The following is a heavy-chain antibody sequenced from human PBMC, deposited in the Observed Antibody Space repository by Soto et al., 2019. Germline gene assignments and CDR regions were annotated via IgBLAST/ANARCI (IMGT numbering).Heavy chain of an antibody. Sequence: QVQLQQWGAGLLKPSETLSLTCAVYGGSFSGYYWSWIRQPPGKGLEWIGEINHSGSTNYNPSLTHLHTISVDTSKNQCSLKPSSVTAADTAVYYCARGRHYSFDYWGQGTLVTVSS. CDR3: ARGRHYSFDY. J-gene: IGHJ4*02. CDR2: INHSGST. D-gene: IGHD3-10*01. CDR1: GGSFSGYY. V-gene: IGHV4-34*01.